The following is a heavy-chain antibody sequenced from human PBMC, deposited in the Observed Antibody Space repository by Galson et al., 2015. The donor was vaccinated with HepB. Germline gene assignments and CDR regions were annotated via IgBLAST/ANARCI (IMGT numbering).Heavy chain of an antibody. D-gene: IGHD3-22*01. CDR2: IYSGGST. J-gene: IGHJ4*02. CDR3: ARDDDSSGYYYGRFDY. CDR1: GFTVSSNY. Sequence: SLRLSCAASGFTVSSNYMSWVRQAPGKGLEWVSVIYSGGSTYYAGSVKGRFTISRDNSKNTLYLQMNSLRAEDTAVYYCARDDDSSGYYYGRFDYWGQGTLVTVSS. V-gene: IGHV3-66*01.